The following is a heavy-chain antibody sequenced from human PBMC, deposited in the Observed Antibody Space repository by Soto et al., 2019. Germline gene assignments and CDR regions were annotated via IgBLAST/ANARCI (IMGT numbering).Heavy chain of an antibody. D-gene: IGHD2-2*01. J-gene: IGHJ4*01. V-gene: IGHV4-30-4*01. Sequence: PSETLSLTCTASGGSTNSGDYYWSWIRQPPGKGLEWIGYIYYSGSTYYNPSRKSRVTISVDTSKNQFSLKLSSVTAADTAVYYCTRTAGYVYQLLFNYWGQGTLVTVSS. CDR1: GGSTNSGDYY. CDR2: IYYSGST. CDR3: TRTAGYVYQLLFNY.